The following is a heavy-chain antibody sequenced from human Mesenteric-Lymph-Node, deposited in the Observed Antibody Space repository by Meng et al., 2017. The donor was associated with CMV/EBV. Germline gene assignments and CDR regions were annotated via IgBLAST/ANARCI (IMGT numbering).Heavy chain of an antibody. CDR3: AREAYGDHLYYFDY. V-gene: IGHV6-1*01. CDR2: TYYRSNWYN. D-gene: IGHD4-17*01. CDR1: GDSVSSNSAA. Sequence: SGDSVSSNSAAWNWIRQSPSRGLEWLGRTYYRSNWYNDYALSVKSRITISPDTSKNQFSLQLNSVTPEDTAVYYCAREAYGDHLYYFDYWGQGTLVTV. J-gene: IGHJ4*02.